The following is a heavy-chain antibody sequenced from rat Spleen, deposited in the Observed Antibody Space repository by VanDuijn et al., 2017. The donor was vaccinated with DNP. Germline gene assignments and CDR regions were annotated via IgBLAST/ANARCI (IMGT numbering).Heavy chain of an antibody. CDR2: IWSGGNT. V-gene: IGHV2-1*01. CDR3: TRDVPNVLDY. J-gene: IGHJ2*01. Sequence: QVQLKESGPGLVQPSQTLSLTCTVSGFSLTSNSVHWVRQPPGKGLEWVGAIWSGGNTYFNPLLTSRLSIRRDTSKSQVFLKMNSLQTEDTAIYFCTRDVPNVLDYWGQGVMVTVSS. CDR1: GFSLTSNS. D-gene: IGHD5-1*01.